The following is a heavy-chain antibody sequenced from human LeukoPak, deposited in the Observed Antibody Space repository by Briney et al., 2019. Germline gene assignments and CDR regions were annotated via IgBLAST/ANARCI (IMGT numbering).Heavy chain of an antibody. J-gene: IGHJ4*02. CDR1: GFTFSDYY. CDR3: ARETRVRWTDY. CDR2: ISSSGTTI. D-gene: IGHD5-24*01. Sequence: SGGSLRLPCAASGFTFSDYYMSWIRQAPGKGLEWLSYISSSGTTIYYADSVKGRFTISRDNAKNSLYLQMNSLRAEDTAVYYCARETRVRWTDYWGQGILVTVSS. V-gene: IGHV3-11*04.